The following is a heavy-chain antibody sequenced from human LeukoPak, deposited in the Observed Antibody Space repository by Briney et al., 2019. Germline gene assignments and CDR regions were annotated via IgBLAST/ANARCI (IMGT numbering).Heavy chain of an antibody. CDR1: GGTISSYY. Sequence: PSETLSLSCTVSGGTISSYYWSWIRQPPGKGLEWIGYIYYSGRTNYNPSLKSRVTMSVDTSKNQISLKLSSVTAADTAVYYCARERRDGYNRAVDYWGQGTLVTVSS. J-gene: IGHJ4*02. D-gene: IGHD5-24*01. CDR2: IYYSGRT. V-gene: IGHV4-59*12. CDR3: ARERRDGYNRAVDY.